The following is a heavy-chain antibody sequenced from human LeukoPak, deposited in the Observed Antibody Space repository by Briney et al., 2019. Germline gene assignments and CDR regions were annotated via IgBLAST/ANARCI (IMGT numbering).Heavy chain of an antibody. CDR3: ARDNRYCSGGSCYPAFDY. CDR2: IVVGSGNT. CDR1: GFTFTSSA. J-gene: IGHJ4*02. V-gene: IGHV1-58*01. Sequence: SVKVSCKASGFTFTSSAVQWVRQTRGQRLEWIGWIVVGSGNTNHAQKFQERVTITRDMSTSTAYMELSSLRSEDTAVYYCARDNRYCSGGSCYPAFDYWGQGTLVTVSS. D-gene: IGHD2-15*01.